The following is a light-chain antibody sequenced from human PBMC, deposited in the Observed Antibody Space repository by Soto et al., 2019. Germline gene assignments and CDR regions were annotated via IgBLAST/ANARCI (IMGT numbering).Light chain of an antibody. CDR3: SSYTSSSTLLYV. V-gene: IGLV2-14*01. CDR2: EVS. J-gene: IGLJ1*01. CDR1: SXDVGGYNY. Sequence: QSALTQPASVSGSPGQSITISCTGTSXDVGGYNYVSWYQQHPGKAPKLMICEVSNRPSGASNRFSGSKSGNTASLTISGLQAEDEADYYCSSYTSSSTLLYVFGTGTRSPS.